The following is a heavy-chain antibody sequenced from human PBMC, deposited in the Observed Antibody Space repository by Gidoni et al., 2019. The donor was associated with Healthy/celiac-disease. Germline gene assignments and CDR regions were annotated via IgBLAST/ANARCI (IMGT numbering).Heavy chain of an antibody. Sequence: QVQLVESGGGVVQPGRSLRLSCAASGFPFSSYAMHWVRQAPGKGLGWVAVISYDGSNKYYADSVKGRFTISRDNSKNTLYLQMNSLRAEDTAVYYCAREEIAAAGTNVDYWGQGTLVTVSS. D-gene: IGHD6-13*01. CDR2: ISYDGSNK. CDR3: AREEIAAAGTNVDY. V-gene: IGHV3-30-3*01. J-gene: IGHJ4*02. CDR1: GFPFSSYA.